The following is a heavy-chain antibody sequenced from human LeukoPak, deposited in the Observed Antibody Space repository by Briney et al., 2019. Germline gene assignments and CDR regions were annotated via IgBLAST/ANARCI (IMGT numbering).Heavy chain of an antibody. D-gene: IGHD6-13*01. CDR1: GDTVSSSRTA. V-gene: IGHV6-1*01. CDR3: ARAGYSNTWYAFFDY. CDR2: TYYRSKWYN. J-gene: IGHJ4*02. Sequence: SQTLSLTCAISGDTVSSSRTAWNWIRQSPSRGLEWLGRTYYRSKWYNDYAVSVKSRITIVPDTSKNQFSLQLSSVTPEDTAVYYCARAGYSNTWYAFFDYWVQGTLVTVSS.